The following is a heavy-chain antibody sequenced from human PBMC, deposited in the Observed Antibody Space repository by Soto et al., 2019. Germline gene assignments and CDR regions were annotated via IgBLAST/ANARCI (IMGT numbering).Heavy chain of an antibody. V-gene: IGHV3-48*01. CDR3: GEYRSSWYRY. D-gene: IGHD6-13*01. J-gene: IGHJ4*02. CDR2: ISSSGTTV. CDR1: GFSFSQYS. Sequence: EVQVVESGGGLVQPGGSLRLSCAASGFSFSQYSMNWVRQAPGKGLEWISYISSSGTTVHYADSVKGRFTTSRDNAKKSLYMQMNSLRAEDTAVDYCGEYRSSWYRYWGLGTLVTVSS.